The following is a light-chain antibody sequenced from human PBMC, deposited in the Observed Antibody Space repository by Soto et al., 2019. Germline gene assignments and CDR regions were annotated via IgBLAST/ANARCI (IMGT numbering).Light chain of an antibody. J-gene: IGKJ1*01. CDR3: QKYRSPRR. CDR2: GAS. CDR1: QSVTSSY. V-gene: IGKV3-20*01. Sequence: EIVLTQSPGTLSLSPGERATLSCRASQSVTSSYLAWYQQKPGQAPRLLIYGASTRATGIPDRFSGGGSGTDFTLTITNLEPENLALYYCQKYRSPRRSGKGTKVKIK.